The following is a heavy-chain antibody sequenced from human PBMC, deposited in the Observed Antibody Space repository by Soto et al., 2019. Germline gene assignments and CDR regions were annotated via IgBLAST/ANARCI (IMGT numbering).Heavy chain of an antibody. D-gene: IGHD5-12*01. CDR3: ASERVAEMATGGYFDN. Sequence: QVHLVQSGAEVKKPGSSVKVSCKTSGGTFSDLAFSWVRQAPRQGLEWVGGIIPLFGTPNYAREFQGRVSISADEFSNSVYMELRSLRSEDTAVYYCASERVAEMATGGYFDNWGQGTLVTVS. J-gene: IGHJ4*02. CDR1: GGTFSDLA. CDR2: IIPLFGTP. V-gene: IGHV1-69*01.